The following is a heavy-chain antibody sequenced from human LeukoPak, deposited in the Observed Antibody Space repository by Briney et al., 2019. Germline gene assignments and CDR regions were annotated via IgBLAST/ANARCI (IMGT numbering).Heavy chain of an antibody. CDR2: ISGSGGST. CDR3: AKDRYSSSWFDAFDI. J-gene: IGHJ3*02. Sequence: PGGSLRLSCAASGFTFSSCAMSWVRQAPGKGLEWVSAISGSGGSTYYADSVKGRFTISRDNSKNTLYLQMNSLRAEDTAVYYCAKDRYSSSWFDAFDIWGQGTMVTVSS. D-gene: IGHD6-13*01. CDR1: GFTFSSCA. V-gene: IGHV3-23*01.